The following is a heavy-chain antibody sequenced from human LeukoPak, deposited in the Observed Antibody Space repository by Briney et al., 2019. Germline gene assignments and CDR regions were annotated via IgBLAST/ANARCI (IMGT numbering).Heavy chain of an antibody. CDR3: ARDNDMGFEY. J-gene: IGHJ4*02. CDR2: INHGGST. D-gene: IGHD3-9*01. CDR1: GGSFSGYY. V-gene: IGHV4-34*01. Sequence: SETLSLTCAVYGGSFSGYYWSWIRQPPGKGLEWIGEINHGGSTNYNPSLKSRITTSVDTSKNQFSLKLSSVTAADTAVYYCARDNDMGFEYWGQGTLVTVSS.